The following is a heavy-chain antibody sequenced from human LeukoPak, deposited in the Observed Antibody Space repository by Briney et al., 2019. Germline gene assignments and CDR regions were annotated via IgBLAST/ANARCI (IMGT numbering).Heavy chain of an antibody. D-gene: IGHD5-18*01. CDR2: ISSSSSYI. J-gene: IGHJ4*02. Sequence: PGGSLRLSCAASGFTFSSYSMNWVRQAPGKGLEWVSSISSSSSYIYCADSVKGRFTISRDNAKNSLYLQMNSLRAEDTAVYYCARVGDTAMAIDYWGQGTLVTVSS. V-gene: IGHV3-21*01. CDR3: ARVGDTAMAIDY. CDR1: GFTFSSYS.